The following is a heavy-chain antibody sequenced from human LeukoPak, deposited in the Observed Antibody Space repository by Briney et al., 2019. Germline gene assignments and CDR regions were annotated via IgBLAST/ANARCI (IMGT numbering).Heavy chain of an antibody. CDR1: GFTFSTYA. CDR2: IVGSGGST. Sequence: GGSLRLSCAASGFTFSTYAMYWVRQAPGKGLEWVSSIVGSGGSTYYADSVKGRFTISRDNSKNTLYLQMNSLRAEDTAVYYCARDPKPGAFDIWGQGTMVTVSS. CDR3: ARDPKPGAFDI. V-gene: IGHV3-23*01. J-gene: IGHJ3*02.